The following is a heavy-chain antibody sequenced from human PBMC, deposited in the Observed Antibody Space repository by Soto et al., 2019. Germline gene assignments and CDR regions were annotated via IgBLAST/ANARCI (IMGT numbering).Heavy chain of an antibody. D-gene: IGHD3-16*01. CDR2: ISSSSSYI. CDR1: GFTFSSYS. J-gene: IGHJ4*02. CDR3: ASSTFSGYVWMAY. Sequence: EVQLVDSGGGLVKPGGSLRLSCAASGFTFSSYSMNWVRQAPGKGLEWVSSISSSSSYIYYADSVKGRFTISRDNAKNSLYLQMNSLRAEDTAVYYCASSTFSGYVWMAYWGQGTLVTVSS. V-gene: IGHV3-21*01.